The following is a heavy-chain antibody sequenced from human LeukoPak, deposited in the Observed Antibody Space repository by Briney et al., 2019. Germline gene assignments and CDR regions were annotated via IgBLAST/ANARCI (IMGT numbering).Heavy chain of an antibody. V-gene: IGHV3-53*01. CDR2: IYSGGTT. CDR3: AKLKGWYGEGYFDY. CDR1: GFTVSSNY. Sequence: GGSLRLSCAASGFTVSSNYMSWVRQPPGKGLEWVSVIYSGGTTFYADSVKGRFTISRDNSKNTLYLQMNSLRAADTTADYCAKLKGWYGEGYFDYWGQGTVVTVSS. D-gene: IGHD3-10*01. J-gene: IGHJ4*02.